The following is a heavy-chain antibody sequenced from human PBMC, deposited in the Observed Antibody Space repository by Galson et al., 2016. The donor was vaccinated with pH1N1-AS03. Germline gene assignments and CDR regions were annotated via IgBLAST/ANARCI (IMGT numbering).Heavy chain of an antibody. CDR3: ARDAVRYLQGGIDY. D-gene: IGHD3-10*02. CDR2: VSNDGNNK. Sequence: SLRLSCAVSGFHFNDYAMNWVRQAPGKGLEWMAAVSNDGNNKYYADSVKGRFTISRDNSKNTLYLQVNSVRAEDTAVYYCARDAVRYLQGGIDYWGQGTQVIVSS. J-gene: IGHJ4*02. V-gene: IGHV3-30*04. CDR1: GFHFNDYA.